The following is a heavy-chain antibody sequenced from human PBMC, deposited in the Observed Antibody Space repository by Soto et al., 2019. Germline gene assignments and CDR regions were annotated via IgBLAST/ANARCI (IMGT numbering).Heavy chain of an antibody. CDR1: GGSFSGYY. CDR3: ARERRGYSYGAHDY. Sequence: QVQLQQWGAGLLKPSETLSLTCAVYGGSFSGYYWSWIRQPPGKGLEWIGEINHSGSTNYNPSLKSRVTISVDTSKNQFSLKLSSVTAADTAVYYCARERRGYSYGAHDYWGQGTLVTVSS. J-gene: IGHJ4*02. CDR2: INHSGST. D-gene: IGHD5-18*01. V-gene: IGHV4-34*01.